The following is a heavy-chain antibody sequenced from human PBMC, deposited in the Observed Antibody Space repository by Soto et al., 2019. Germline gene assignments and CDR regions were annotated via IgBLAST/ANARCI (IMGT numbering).Heavy chain of an antibody. CDR1: GFTFSSYS. Sequence: GGSLRVSCAASGFTFSSYSMNWVRQETGKGLEWVSFISTGSSYIYYADSVKGRFTISRDNAKNSLYLQMNSLRADDTAVYYCARDSVYGGNPPPFDYWGQGTLVTVSS. D-gene: IGHD4-17*01. CDR2: ISTGSSYI. CDR3: ARDSVYGGNPPPFDY. V-gene: IGHV3-21*01. J-gene: IGHJ4*02.